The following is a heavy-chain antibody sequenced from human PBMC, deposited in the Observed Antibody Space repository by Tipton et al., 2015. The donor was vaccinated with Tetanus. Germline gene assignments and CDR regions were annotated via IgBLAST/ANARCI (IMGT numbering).Heavy chain of an antibody. D-gene: IGHD6-19*01. CDR1: GYTFTGYY. V-gene: IGHV1-2*06. Sequence: QSGAEVKKPGASVKVSCKASGYTFTGYYMHWVRQAPGQGLEWMGRINPNSGGTNYAQKFQGRVTMTRDTSISTAYMELSRLRSDDTAVYYCARDVSGQWLIFDYWGQGTLITVSS. CDR3: ARDVSGQWLIFDY. CDR2: INPNSGGT. J-gene: IGHJ4*02.